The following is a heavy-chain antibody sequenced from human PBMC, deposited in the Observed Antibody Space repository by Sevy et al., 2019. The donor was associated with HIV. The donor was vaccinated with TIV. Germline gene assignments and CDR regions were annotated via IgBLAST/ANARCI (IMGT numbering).Heavy chain of an antibody. Sequence: GGSLRLSCAASGFTFSSYEMNWVRQAPGKGLEWVSYISSSGSTIYYADSVKGRFTISRDNAKNSLYLQMNSLRAEDTAVYYCAYQLLFRGIDPWGQGTLVTVSS. D-gene: IGHD2-2*01. CDR2: ISSSGSTI. CDR1: GFTFSSYE. V-gene: IGHV3-48*03. J-gene: IGHJ5*02. CDR3: AYQLLFRGIDP.